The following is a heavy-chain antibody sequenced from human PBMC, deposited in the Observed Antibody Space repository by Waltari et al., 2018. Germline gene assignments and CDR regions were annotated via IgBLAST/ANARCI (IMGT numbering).Heavy chain of an antibody. CDR1: GGAISGSGYY. V-gene: IGHV4-39*01. CDR3: ARPGSSSPYYWFKP. J-gene: IGHJ5*02. D-gene: IGHD2-2*01. CDR2: IYHDGTS. Sequence: QVQLQESGPGLVEPSGTLSLTCTVSGGAISGSGYYWGWLRQTPGKGLEWIASIYHDGTSYYPPSLKSRVTISVDTSENKFSLKLNSVTAADTAMYYCARPGSSSPYYWFKPWGQGILVTVSS.